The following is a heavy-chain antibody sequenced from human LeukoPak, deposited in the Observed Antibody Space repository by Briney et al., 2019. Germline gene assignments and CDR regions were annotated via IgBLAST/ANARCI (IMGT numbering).Heavy chain of an antibody. CDR1: GGSFSGYY. CDR2: INHSGST. Sequence: SETLSLTCAVYGGSFSGYYWSWIRQPPGKGLEWIGEINHSGSTNYNPSLKSRVTISVDTSKNQFSLKLSSVTAADTAVYYCARGGRPGSSSWPRRLHGMDVRGQGTTVTVSS. V-gene: IGHV4-34*01. D-gene: IGHD6-13*01. CDR3: ARGGRPGSSSWPRRLHGMDV. J-gene: IGHJ6*02.